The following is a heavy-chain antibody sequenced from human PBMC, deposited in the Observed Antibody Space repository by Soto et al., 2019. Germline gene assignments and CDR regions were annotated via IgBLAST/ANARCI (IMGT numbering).Heavy chain of an antibody. CDR3: ARANWYSEY. V-gene: IGHV4-59*11. J-gene: IGHJ4*02. Sequence: QVHLQESGPGLVKPSETLSLTCTVSGGSINNHYWSWIRQPPGKGLEWIGYISYTGSTNYNPSLKSRVTMSVATSKNQFSLNLTSLTAADTAIYYCARANWYSEYWGQGTLVTVSS. D-gene: IGHD7-27*01. CDR2: ISYTGST. CDR1: GGSINNHY.